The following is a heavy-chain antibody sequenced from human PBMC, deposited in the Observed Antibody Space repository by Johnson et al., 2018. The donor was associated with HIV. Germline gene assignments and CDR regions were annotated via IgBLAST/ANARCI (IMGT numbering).Heavy chain of an antibody. D-gene: IGHD3-16*01. CDR2: IWYDGSNK. J-gene: IGHJ3*02. CDR1: GFTFSSYG. Sequence: QVQLVESGGGVVQPGRSLRLSCAASGFTFSSYGMHWVRQAPGKGLEWVAVIWYDGSNKYYADSVKGRFTISRDNSKNTLYLQMNSLRAEDTAVYYCARGTPGGGHTVDDAFDIWGQGTMVTVSS. CDR3: ARGTPGGGHTVDDAFDI. V-gene: IGHV3-30*19.